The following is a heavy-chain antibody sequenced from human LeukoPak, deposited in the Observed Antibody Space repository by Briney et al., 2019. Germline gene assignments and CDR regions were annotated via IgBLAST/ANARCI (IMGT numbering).Heavy chain of an antibody. CDR3: ARAANWRADVWFDP. CDR1: GYTFTSYY. CDR2: MYHNSGNT. D-gene: IGHD1-1*01. J-gene: IGHJ5*02. Sequence: ASVKVSCKASGYTFTSYYMNCVRQATGQGPEWMGWMYHNSGNTDYAQRFQRGVTITRNTYIRTAYMELSILRSENTAVYYCARAANWRADVWFDPWGQGTLVTVSS. V-gene: IGHV1-8*01.